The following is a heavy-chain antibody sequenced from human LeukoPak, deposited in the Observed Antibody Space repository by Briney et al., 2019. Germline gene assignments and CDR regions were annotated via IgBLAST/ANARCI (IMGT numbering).Heavy chain of an antibody. CDR2: VYSGGST. CDR1: GFTVSSNY. Sequence: GGSLRLSCAASGFTVSSNYMSWVRQAPGKGLEWVSVVYSGGSTYYADSVKGRFTISRDNSKNTLYLQMNSLRAEDTAVYYCARVGSGWLTFDYWGQGTLVTVSS. V-gene: IGHV3-53*01. CDR3: ARVGSGWLTFDY. J-gene: IGHJ4*02. D-gene: IGHD6-19*01.